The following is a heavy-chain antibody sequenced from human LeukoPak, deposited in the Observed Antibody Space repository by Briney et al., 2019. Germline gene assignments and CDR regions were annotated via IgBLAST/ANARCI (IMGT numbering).Heavy chain of an antibody. CDR3: ARMGGYGRWLRPGAVGY. D-gene: IGHD5-12*01. J-gene: IGHJ4*02. CDR1: GGSFSGYY. Sequence: KPSETLSPNCAVYGGSFSGYYWGWIRPPPGKGLEWIWEINHSGSTNYNPSLKSRVTISVDTSKNQFSLKLSSVTAADTAVYYCARMGGYGRWLRPGAVGYWGQGTLVTVSS. CDR2: INHSGST. V-gene: IGHV4-34*01.